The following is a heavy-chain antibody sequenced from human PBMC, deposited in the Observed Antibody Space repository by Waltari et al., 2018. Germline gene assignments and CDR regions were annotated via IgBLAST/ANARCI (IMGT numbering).Heavy chain of an antibody. CDR3: AREGDFWSGYYRQGYYYMDV. J-gene: IGHJ6*03. CDR2: IIPIMGTA. Sequence: QVQLVQSGAEVKKPGSSVKVSCKASGGTFSSYAISWVRQAPGQGLEWMGGIIPIMGTANYAQKFQGRVTITTDESTSTAYMELSSLRSEDTAVYDCAREGDFWSGYYRQGYYYMDVWGKGTTVTVSS. CDR1: GGTFSSYA. D-gene: IGHD3-3*01. V-gene: IGHV1-69*05.